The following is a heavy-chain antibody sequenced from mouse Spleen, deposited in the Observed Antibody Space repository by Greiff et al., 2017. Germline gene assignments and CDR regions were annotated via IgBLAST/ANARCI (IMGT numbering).Heavy chain of an antibody. CDR1: GFTFSDYY. Sequence: EVQLQESEGGLVQPGSSMKLSCTASGFTFSDYYMAWVRQVPEKGLEWVANINYDGSSTYYLDSLKSRFIISRDNAKNILYLQMSSLKSEDTATYYCARGHYYGSSYWYFDVWGAGTTVTVSS. J-gene: IGHJ1*01. CDR3: ARGHYYGSSYWYFDV. V-gene: IGHV5-16*01. CDR2: INYDGSST. D-gene: IGHD1-1*01.